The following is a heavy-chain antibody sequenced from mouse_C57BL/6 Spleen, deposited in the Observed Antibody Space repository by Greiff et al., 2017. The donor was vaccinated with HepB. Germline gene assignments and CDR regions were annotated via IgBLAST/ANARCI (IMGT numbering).Heavy chain of an antibody. J-gene: IGHJ2*01. V-gene: IGHV5-9-1*02. D-gene: IGHD1-1*01. CDR2: ISSGGDYI. Sequence: EVKVEESGEGLVKPGGSLKLSCAASGFTFSSYAMSWVRQTPEKRLEWVAYISSGGDYIYYADTVKGRFTISRDNARNTLYLQMSSLKSEDTAMYYCTRVRYYDSSFDYWGQGTTLTVSS. CDR3: TRVRYYDSSFDY. CDR1: GFTFSSYA.